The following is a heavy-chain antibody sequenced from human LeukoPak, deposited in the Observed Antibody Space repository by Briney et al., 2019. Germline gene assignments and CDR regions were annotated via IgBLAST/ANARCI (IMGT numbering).Heavy chain of an antibody. CDR2: MNPNSGNT. V-gene: IGHV1-8*01. CDR3: ASTLGAAAHDAFDI. Sequence: ASVKVSCKASGYTFTSYDTNWVRQATGQGLEWMGWMNPNSGNTGYAQKFQGRVTMTRNTSISTAYMELSSLRSEDTAVYYCASTLGAAAHDAFDIWGQGTMITVSS. D-gene: IGHD6-13*01. J-gene: IGHJ3*02. CDR1: GYTFTSYD.